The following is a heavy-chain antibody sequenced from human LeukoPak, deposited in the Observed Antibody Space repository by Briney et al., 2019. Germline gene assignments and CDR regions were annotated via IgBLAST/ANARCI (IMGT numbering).Heavy chain of an antibody. V-gene: IGHV1-69*05. CDR2: IIPIFGTA. CDR3: AQERYDSSGYPDGFDI. CDR1: GGTFSSYA. D-gene: IGHD3-22*01. J-gene: IGHJ3*02. Sequence: SVKVSCKASGGTFSSYAISWVRQAPGQGLEWMGGIIPIFGTANYAQKFQGRVTITTDESTSTAYMELSSLRSEDTAVYYCAQERYDSSGYPDGFDIWGQGTMVTVSS.